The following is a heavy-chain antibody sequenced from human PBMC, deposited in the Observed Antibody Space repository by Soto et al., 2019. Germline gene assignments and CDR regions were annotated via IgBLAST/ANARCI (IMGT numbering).Heavy chain of an antibody. J-gene: IGHJ5*02. CDR2: IYYSGST. D-gene: IGHD3-10*01. CDR3: ARPDYSMVRGVSGYP. CDR1: GGSISSSSYY. V-gene: IGHV4-39*01. Sequence: PSETLSLTCTVSGGSISSSSYYWGWIRQPPGKGLEWIGSIYYSGSTYYNPSLKSRVTISVDTSKNQFSLKLSSVTAADTAVYYCARPDYSMVRGVSGYPWGQGTLVTVSS.